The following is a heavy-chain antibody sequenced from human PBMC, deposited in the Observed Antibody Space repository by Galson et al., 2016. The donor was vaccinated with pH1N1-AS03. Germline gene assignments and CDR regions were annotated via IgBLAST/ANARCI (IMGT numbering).Heavy chain of an antibody. CDR2: IIAIFRTT. Sequence: SVKVSCKASGGTFNSNAISWVRQAPGQGLEWMGGIIAIFRTTIYAQKFQGRVTITADEFMRTVNMELRSLTSQDTAVYYCATYYENSGYALGFWGQGTLVTVSS. CDR3: ATYYENSGYALGF. CDR1: GGTFNSNA. D-gene: IGHD5-12*01. V-gene: IGHV1-69*13. J-gene: IGHJ4*02.